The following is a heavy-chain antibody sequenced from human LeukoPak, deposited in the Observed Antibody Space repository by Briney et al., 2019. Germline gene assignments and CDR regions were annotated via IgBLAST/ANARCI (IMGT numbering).Heavy chain of an antibody. CDR1: GFTFISYS. V-gene: IGHV3-21*01. CDR2: ISSSSSYI. J-gene: IGHJ4*02. Sequence: GGSLRLSCAASGFTFISYSMNWVRQTPGKGLEWVSSISSSSSYIYYADSVKGRFTISRDNAENSLYLQMNSLRAEDTAVYYCARVSVYSSGKAFDYWGQGTLVTVSS. D-gene: IGHD6-19*01. CDR3: ARVSVYSSGKAFDY.